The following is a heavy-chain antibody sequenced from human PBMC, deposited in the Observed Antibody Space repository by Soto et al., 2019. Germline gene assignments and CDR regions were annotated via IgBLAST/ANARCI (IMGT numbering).Heavy chain of an antibody. CDR2: ISGSGGST. J-gene: IGHJ3*02. Sequence: GGSLRLSCASSGFTFSSYAMSWVRQAPGKGLEWVSAISGSGGSTYYADSVKGRFTISRDNSKNTLYLQMNSLRAEDTAVYYYAKTDYDILTGYYKGRRAFDIWGQGTMVTVSS. CDR1: GFTFSSYA. D-gene: IGHD3-9*01. CDR3: AKTDYDILTGYYKGRRAFDI. V-gene: IGHV3-23*01.